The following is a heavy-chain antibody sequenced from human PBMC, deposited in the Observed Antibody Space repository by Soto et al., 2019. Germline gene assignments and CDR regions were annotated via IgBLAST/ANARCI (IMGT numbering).Heavy chain of an antibody. V-gene: IGHV3-23*01. CDR1: GLTFSNYA. D-gene: IGHD3-22*01. J-gene: IGHJ4*02. CDR3: ATTNGAYSYDSSY. Sequence: PGGSLRLSCATSGLTFSNYAMSWVRQAPGGGLEWVSSMSGSSSTTYYADSVRGRFTISRDRSKNTLYLQMSSLRAADTAVYYCATTNGAYSYDSSYWGQGTLVTVSS. CDR2: MSGSSSTT.